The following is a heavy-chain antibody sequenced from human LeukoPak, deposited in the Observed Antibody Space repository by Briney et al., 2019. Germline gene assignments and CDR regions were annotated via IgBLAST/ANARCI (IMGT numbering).Heavy chain of an antibody. J-gene: IGHJ3*02. V-gene: IGHV1-69*05. CDR1: GGTFSSYA. CDR2: IIPIFGTA. Sequence: ASVKVSCKASGGTFSSYAISWVRQAPGQGLEWLGGIIPIFGTANYAQKFQGRVTITTDESTTTAYMELNRLRSEDTAVCYCATNPHYYDSSGYYMGFAFDIWGQGTMVTVSS. D-gene: IGHD3-22*01. CDR3: ATNPHYYDSSGYYMGFAFDI.